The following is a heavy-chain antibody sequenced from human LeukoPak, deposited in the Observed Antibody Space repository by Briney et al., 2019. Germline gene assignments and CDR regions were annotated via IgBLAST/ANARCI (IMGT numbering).Heavy chain of an antibody. V-gene: IGHV3-21*04. CDR3: AGGQMFTSGGFDD. J-gene: IGHJ4*02. CDR2: ISSGSGHI. CDR1: GFTFSSYS. D-gene: IGHD6-19*01. Sequence: PGGSLRLSCAASGFTFSSYSINWVRQAPGKGLEWVSSISSGSGHIYYADSVRGRFTIFRDTSKNTVNLQMNSLRAEDTALYYCAGGQMFTSGGFDDWGQGTLVTVSS.